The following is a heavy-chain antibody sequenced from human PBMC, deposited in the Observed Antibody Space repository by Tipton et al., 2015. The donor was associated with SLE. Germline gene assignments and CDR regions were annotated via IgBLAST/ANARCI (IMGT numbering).Heavy chain of an antibody. D-gene: IGHD3-22*01. Sequence: TLSLTCFVPGDSITSDIYYWGWIRQPPGKGLEWIGSVYDSGTTYYNPSLKRRFTMSVDTSKTQFSLKLSSVTAADAAGYYCARVGIVLVSYAFDIWGRGTMVTDSS. CDR2: VYDSGTT. J-gene: IGHJ3*02. V-gene: IGHV4-39*07. CDR3: ARVGIVLVSYAFDI. CDR1: GDSITSDIYY.